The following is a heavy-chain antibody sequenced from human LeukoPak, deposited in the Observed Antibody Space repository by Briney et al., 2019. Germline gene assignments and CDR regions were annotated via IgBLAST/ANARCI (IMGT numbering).Heavy chain of an antibody. V-gene: IGHV3-30*18. CDR3: AKDNGMATTYYYYYMDV. D-gene: IGHD5-24*01. CDR1: GFTFSSYG. Sequence: GGSLRLSCAASGFTFSSYGMHWVRQAPGKGLEWVAVISYDGSNKYYADSVKGRFTISRDNSKNTPYLQMNSLRAEDTAVYYCAKDNGMATTYYYYYMDVWGKGTTVTVSS. J-gene: IGHJ6*03. CDR2: ISYDGSNK.